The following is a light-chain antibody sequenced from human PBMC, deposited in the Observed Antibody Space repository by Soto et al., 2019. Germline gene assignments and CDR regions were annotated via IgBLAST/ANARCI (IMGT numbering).Light chain of an antibody. Sequence: EIVMTQSPATLSVSPGERATLSCRASRNINRKLASYQQKPGQAPRLLISGASTRATGIPARFSGSGSGTEFTLTISSLQSEDFAVYYCQQYYDYPPLIFGGGTKVEIK. CDR3: QQYYDYPPLI. CDR2: GAS. V-gene: IGKV3-15*01. J-gene: IGKJ4*01. CDR1: RNINRK.